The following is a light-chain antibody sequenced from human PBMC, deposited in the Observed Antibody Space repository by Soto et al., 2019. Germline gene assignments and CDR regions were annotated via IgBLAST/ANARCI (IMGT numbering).Light chain of an antibody. CDR2: EVS. J-gene: IGLJ3*02. CDR3: CSYAGSPWV. Sequence: QSALTQPASVSVSPGQSITISCTGTSSDVGSYNLVSWYQQHPGKAPKLMIYEVSKRPSGVSNRFSGSKSGNTASLTISGLQAEDEADYYCCSYAGSPWVFGGGTKVTVL. V-gene: IGLV2-23*02. CDR1: SSDVGSYNL.